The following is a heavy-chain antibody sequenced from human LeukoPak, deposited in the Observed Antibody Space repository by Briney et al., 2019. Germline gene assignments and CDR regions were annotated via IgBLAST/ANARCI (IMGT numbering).Heavy chain of an antibody. D-gene: IGHD3-22*01. CDR3: ARAPYYYDSSGYYHDY. J-gene: IGHJ4*02. CDR1: GDTFTSYC. V-gene: IGHV1-18*01. CDR2: ISAYNGNT. Sequence: GASVKVSCKGSGDTFTSYCISWVRQTPGERLEWMGWISAYNGNTNYAQKLQGRVTMTTDTSTSTAYMELRSLRSDDTAVYYCARAPYYYDSSGYYHDYWGQGTLVTVSS.